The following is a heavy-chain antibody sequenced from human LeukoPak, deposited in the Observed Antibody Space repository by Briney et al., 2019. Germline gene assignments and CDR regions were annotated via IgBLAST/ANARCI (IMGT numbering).Heavy chain of an antibody. CDR1: GFTFSSYA. Sequence: GGSLRLSCAASGFTFSSYAVSWVRLAPGKGLDWVSTISGSGGSLYYADSVRGRFTISRDNSKNTLYLQMNSLRAEDTAVYYCAKLMGSLDAWGSFRFSFDSWGQGTLVTVSS. CDR2: ISGSGGSL. D-gene: IGHD3-16*02. J-gene: IGHJ4*02. V-gene: IGHV3-23*01. CDR3: AKLMGSLDAWGSFRFSFDS.